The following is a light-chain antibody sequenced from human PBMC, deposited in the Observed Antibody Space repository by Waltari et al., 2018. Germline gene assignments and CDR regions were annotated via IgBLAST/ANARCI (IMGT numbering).Light chain of an antibody. CDR2: GNS. V-gene: IGLV1-40*01. J-gene: IGLJ2*01. CDR3: QSYDSSLSGSHVV. CDR1: SPNIGAGYD. Sequence: QSVLTQPPSASGAPGQVVTISCTGSSPNIGAGYDVPWYQQLPETAPKLLIYGNSNRPSGVPDRFSGSKSGTSASLAITGLQAEDEADYDCQSYDSSLSGSHVVFGGGTKLTVL.